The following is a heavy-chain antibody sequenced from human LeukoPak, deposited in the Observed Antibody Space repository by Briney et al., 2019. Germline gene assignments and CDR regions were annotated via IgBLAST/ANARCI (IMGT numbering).Heavy chain of an antibody. CDR1: GGSISSYY. Sequence: SETLSLTCTVSGGSISSYYWSWIRQPAGKGLEWIGRIYTSGSTNYNPSLKSRVTISVDTSKNQFSLKLSSVTAADTAVYYCARKYSYGKGTYFDYWGQGTLVTVSS. CDR3: ARKYSYGKGTYFDY. J-gene: IGHJ4*02. CDR2: IYTSGST. D-gene: IGHD5-18*01. V-gene: IGHV4-4*07.